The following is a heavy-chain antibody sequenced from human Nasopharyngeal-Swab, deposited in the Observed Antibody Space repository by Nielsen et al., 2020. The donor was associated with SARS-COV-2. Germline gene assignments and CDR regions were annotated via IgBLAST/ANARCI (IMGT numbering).Heavy chain of an antibody. J-gene: IGHJ5*02. CDR3: AHSEIVVVPAAKPWFDP. V-gene: IGHV2-5*01. D-gene: IGHD2-2*01. CDR1: GFSLSTSGVG. Sequence: SGPTLVKPTQTCTLTCTFSGFSLSTSGVGVGGTRQPPGKALEWLALIYWNDDKRYSPSLKSRLTITKDTSKNQVVRTMTNMDPVDTATYYCAHSEIVVVPAAKPWFDPWGQGTLVTVSS. CDR2: IYWNDDK.